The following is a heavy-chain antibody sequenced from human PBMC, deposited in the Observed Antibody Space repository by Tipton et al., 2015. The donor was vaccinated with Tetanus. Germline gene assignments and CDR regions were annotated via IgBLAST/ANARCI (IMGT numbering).Heavy chain of an antibody. CDR3: AREDYFGSGSSYNWFDP. CDR2: FYSSGST. J-gene: IGHJ5*02. CDR1: GGSINSYY. Sequence: TLSLTCTVSGGSINSYYWSWIRQPAGKGLEWIVRFYSSGSTNYNPSLKSRVTMSVDTSKNQFSLKLSSVTAADTAVYYCAREDYFGSGSSYNWFDPWGQGTLVTVSS. D-gene: IGHD3-10*01. V-gene: IGHV4-4*07.